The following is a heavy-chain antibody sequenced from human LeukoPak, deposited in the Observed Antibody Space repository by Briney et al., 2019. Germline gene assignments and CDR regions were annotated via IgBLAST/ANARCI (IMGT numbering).Heavy chain of an antibody. CDR2: INPSGGST. Sequence: ASVKVSCKASGYTFTSYYMHWVRQAPGQGLEWMGIINPSGGSTSYAQKFQGRVTMTRDMSTSTVYMELSSLRSEDTAVYYCARARDSGSYSPAPFDYWGQGTLVTVSS. D-gene: IGHD1-26*01. CDR3: ARARDSGSYSPAPFDY. J-gene: IGHJ4*02. CDR1: GYTFTSYY. V-gene: IGHV1-46*01.